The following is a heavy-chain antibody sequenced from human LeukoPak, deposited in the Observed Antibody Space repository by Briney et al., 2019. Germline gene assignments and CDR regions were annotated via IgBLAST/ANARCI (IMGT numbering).Heavy chain of an antibody. Sequence: PSETLSLTCAVYGGSFSGYYWSWIRQPPGKGLDWIGYISTSESTNYNPSLKSRITISVDTSKNQFSLNLSSVTAADTAVYYCAGRRTTGTTGYFDYWGQGTLVTVSS. CDR1: GGSFSGYY. V-gene: IGHV4-34*11. CDR2: ISTSEST. D-gene: IGHD1-1*01. J-gene: IGHJ4*02. CDR3: AGRRTTGTTGYFDY.